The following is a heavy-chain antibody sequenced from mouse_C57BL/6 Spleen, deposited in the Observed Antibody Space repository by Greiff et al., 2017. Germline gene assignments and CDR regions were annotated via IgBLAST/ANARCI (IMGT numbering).Heavy chain of an antibody. Sequence: QVQLQQPGAELVRPGSSVKLSCKASGYTFTSYWMDWVKQRPGQGLEWIGNIYPSDSETHYNQKFKNKATFTVDKSSSTAYMQLSSLTSEDSAVYYWARSSFDYWGQGTTLTVAS. D-gene: IGHD6-1*01. V-gene: IGHV1-61*01. J-gene: IGHJ2*01. CDR3: ARSSFDY. CDR1: GYTFTSYW. CDR2: IYPSDSET.